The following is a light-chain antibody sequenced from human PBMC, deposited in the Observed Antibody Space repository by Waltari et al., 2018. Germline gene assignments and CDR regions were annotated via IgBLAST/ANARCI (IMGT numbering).Light chain of an antibody. V-gene: IGLV2-23*02. J-gene: IGLJ1*01. Sequence: QSALTQPASVSGSPGQSITISCTGTSSDVGSYNLVSWYQHHPGKPPKLIIYEVTKRPSGVSNRFSGSKSGNTASLTISGLQAEDETDYYCCSFVGSRTSLYVFGTGTKVSVL. CDR2: EVT. CDR3: CSFVGSRTSLYV. CDR1: SSDVGSYNL.